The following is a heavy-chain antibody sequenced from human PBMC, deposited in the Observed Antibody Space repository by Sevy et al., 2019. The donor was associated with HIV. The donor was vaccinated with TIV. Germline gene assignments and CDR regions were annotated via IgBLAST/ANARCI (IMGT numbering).Heavy chain of an antibody. V-gene: IGHV3-23*01. CDR2: ISAGGGSI. D-gene: IGHD3-16*01. Sequence: GGSLRLSCAASGFIFRTYAMTWVRQAPGKGLEWVSTISAGGGSIYYADSVKGRFTISRDNSKNRLYLQMNTLKAEDTDVYSCAREEITGFDYWGQGTLVTVSS. J-gene: IGHJ4*02. CDR1: GFIFRTYA. CDR3: AREEITGFDY.